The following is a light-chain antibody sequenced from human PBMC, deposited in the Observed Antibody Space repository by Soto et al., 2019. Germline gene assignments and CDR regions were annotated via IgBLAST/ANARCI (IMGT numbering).Light chain of an antibody. Sequence: QSVLTQPPSVSGAPGQRVTISCTGSSSNIGAGYDVHWYQQLPGTAPKLLVYGNSNRPSGVPDRLSGSKSGTLASLAITGLQPADEADYYCQSYDSSLSGVVFGGGTKLTVL. CDR3: QSYDSSLSGVV. CDR2: GNS. CDR1: SSNIGAGYD. V-gene: IGLV1-40*01. J-gene: IGLJ2*01.